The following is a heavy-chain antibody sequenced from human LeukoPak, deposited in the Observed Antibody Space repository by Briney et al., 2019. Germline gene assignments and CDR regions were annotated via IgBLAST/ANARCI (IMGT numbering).Heavy chain of an antibody. CDR3: ARIDRAVAGTIDY. D-gene: IGHD6-19*01. V-gene: IGHV4-59*08. Sequence: SETLSLTCTASGGSISSYFWSWIRQPPGKGLEWIGYIYYSGSTNYNPSLKSRVAMSVDTSKNQFSLKLSSVTAADTAVYYCARIDRAVAGTIDYWGQGTLVTVSS. CDR2: IYYSGST. CDR1: GGSISSYF. J-gene: IGHJ4*02.